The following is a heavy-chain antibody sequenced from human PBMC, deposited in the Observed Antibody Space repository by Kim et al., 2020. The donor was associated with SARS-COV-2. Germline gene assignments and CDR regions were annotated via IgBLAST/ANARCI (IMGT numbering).Heavy chain of an antibody. CDR1: GGSISSGGYS. Sequence: SETLSLTCAVSGGSISSGGYSWSWIRQPPGKGLEWIGYIYHSGSTYYNPSLKSRVTISVDRSKNQFSLKLSSVTAADTAVYYCARRLRYNWNYQFDYWG. D-gene: IGHD1-7*01. CDR3: ARRLRYNWNYQFDY. CDR2: IYHSGST. J-gene: IGHJ4*01. V-gene: IGHV4-30-2*01.